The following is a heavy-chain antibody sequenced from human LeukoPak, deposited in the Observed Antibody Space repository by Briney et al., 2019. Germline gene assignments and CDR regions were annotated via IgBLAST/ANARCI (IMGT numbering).Heavy chain of an antibody. CDR3: ARSGVVVILGDAFDI. J-gene: IGHJ3*02. V-gene: IGHV4-61*05. CDR2: IYYSGST. CDR1: GGSISTSNYY. Sequence: SETLSLTCTVSGGSISTSNYYWGWIRQPPGKGLEWIGYIYYSGSTNYNPSLKSRVTISVDTSKNQFSLKLSSVTAADTAVYYCARSGVVVILGDAFDIWGQGTMVTVSS. D-gene: IGHD3-22*01.